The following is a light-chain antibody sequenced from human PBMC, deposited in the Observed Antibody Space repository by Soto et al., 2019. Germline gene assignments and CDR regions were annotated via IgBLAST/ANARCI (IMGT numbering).Light chain of an antibody. CDR3: QQRHMWPIT. Sequence: EIVLTQSPATLSLSPGERATLSCRASQSVSSYLAWYQQKPGQAPRLLIYDASNRATGIPARFSGSGSGTEFTLTISSLQSEDFAVYYCQQRHMWPITFGQGTRLEIK. CDR2: DAS. V-gene: IGKV3-11*01. CDR1: QSVSSY. J-gene: IGKJ5*01.